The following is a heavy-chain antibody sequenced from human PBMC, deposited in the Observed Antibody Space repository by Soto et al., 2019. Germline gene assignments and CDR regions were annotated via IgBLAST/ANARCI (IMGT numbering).Heavy chain of an antibody. CDR3: ERDGYYDSNGRLGMDV. CDR1: GYTFTGYY. V-gene: IGHV1-2*04. CDR2: INPNSGGT. Sequence: ASVKVSCKASGYTFTGYYMHWVRQAPGQGHEWMAWINPNSGGTNYAQKFQGWVTMTRDTSISTAYMELSRLRSDDTAVYYCERDGYYDSNGRLGMDVWGQGTTVTVSS. D-gene: IGHD3-22*01. J-gene: IGHJ6*02.